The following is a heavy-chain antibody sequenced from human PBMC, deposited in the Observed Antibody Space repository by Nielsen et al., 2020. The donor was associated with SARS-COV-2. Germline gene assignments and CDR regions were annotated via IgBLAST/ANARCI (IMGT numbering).Heavy chain of an antibody. V-gene: IGHV4-38-2*02. D-gene: IGHD4-17*01. CDR1: GYSISSGYY. CDR3: ARGTPTTVTTLYYYYMDV. CDR2: IYHSGST. Sequence: SETLSLTCTVSGYSISSGYYWGWIRQPPGKGLEWIGSIYHSGSTYYNPSLKSRVTISVDTSKNQFSLKLSSVTAADTAVYYCARGTPTTVTTLYYYYMDVWGKGTTVTVSS. J-gene: IGHJ6*03.